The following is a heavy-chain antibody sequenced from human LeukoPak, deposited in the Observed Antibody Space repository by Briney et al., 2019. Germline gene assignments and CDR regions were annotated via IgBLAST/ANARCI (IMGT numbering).Heavy chain of an antibody. CDR2: IYYSGST. CDR3: ARLFGLDTAYSGYFQH. V-gene: IGHV4-39*01. Sequence: PSETLSLTCTVSGASINSRSYYWGWIRQPPGKGLEWIGSIYYSGSTYYNASLKTRVTISADTSKNQLSLKLSSVTAADTAVYYCARLFGLDTAYSGYFQHWGQGTLVTVSS. CDR1: GASINSRSYY. J-gene: IGHJ1*01. D-gene: IGHD3/OR15-3a*01.